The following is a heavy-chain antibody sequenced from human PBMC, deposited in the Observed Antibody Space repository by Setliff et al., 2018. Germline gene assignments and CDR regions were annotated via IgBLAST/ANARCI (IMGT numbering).Heavy chain of an antibody. CDR1: GFTFTDYG. J-gene: IGHJ4*02. CDR3: ARINFYVSSGYYYAPEL. V-gene: IGHV1-18*01. Sequence: GASVKVSCKSSGFTFTDYGITWVRQVPGQGLEWMGWINNYNFNTQYAQKFQGRVTVTTDTSTTTAYMELRSLRADDTAVYYCARINFYVSSGYYYAPELWGQGTLVTVS. CDR2: INNYNFNT. D-gene: IGHD3-22*01.